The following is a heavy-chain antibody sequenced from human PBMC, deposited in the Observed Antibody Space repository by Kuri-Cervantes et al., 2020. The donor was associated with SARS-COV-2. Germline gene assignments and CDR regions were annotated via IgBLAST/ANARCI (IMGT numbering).Heavy chain of an antibody. D-gene: IGHD4-23*01. J-gene: IGHJ6*02. CDR2: ISYDGGNK. CDR3: ARDLFGGGGYYYGMDV. CDR1: GFTFSSYA. Sequence: LSLTCAASGFTFSSYAMHWVRQAPGKGLEWVAVISYDGGNKYYADSVKGRFTISRDNSKNTLYLQMNSLRAEDTAVYYCARDLFGGGGYYYGMDVWGQGTTVTVSS. V-gene: IGHV3-30-3*01.